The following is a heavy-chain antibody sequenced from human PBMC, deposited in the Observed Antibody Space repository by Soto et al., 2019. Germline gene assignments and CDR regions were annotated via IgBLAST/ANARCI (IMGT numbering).Heavy chain of an antibody. CDR2: IYYSGST. V-gene: IGHV4-39*07. Sequence: SETLSLTCTVSGGSISSSSYYWGWIRQPPGKGLEWIGSIYYSGSTYYNPSLKSRVTISVDTSKNQFSLKLSSVTAADTAVYYCARESSGKQLVWSRFFDYLGQGTLVTVSS. CDR1: GGSISSSSYY. D-gene: IGHD6-13*01. CDR3: ARESSGKQLVWSRFFDY. J-gene: IGHJ4*02.